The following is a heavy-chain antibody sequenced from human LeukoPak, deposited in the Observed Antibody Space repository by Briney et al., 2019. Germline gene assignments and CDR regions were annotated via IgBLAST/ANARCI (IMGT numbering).Heavy chain of an antibody. CDR3: ARGSRTIELGDDY. CDR2: ISSSSSNT. Sequence: GGSLRLSCAASGFTFSDSYMSWIRQTPGKGLEWLSYISSSSSNTNYADSVKGRFTISRDNAKNSLYLQMNSLRAEDTAVYYCARGSRTIELGDDYWGQGTLVTVSS. V-gene: IGHV3-11*06. CDR1: GFTFSDSY. J-gene: IGHJ4*02. D-gene: IGHD5-24*01.